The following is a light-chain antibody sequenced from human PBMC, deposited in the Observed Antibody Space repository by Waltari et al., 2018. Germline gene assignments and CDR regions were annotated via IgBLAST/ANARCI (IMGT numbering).Light chain of an antibody. J-gene: IGKJ5*01. CDR2: DAS. CDR1: QASSSS. CDR3: QQFYNYPPT. V-gene: IGKV1D-13*01. Sequence: AIQLTQSPPPLSASVGERVTIACRASQASSSSLVWYQQKPGKAPKRLIYDASTLENGVPSRFSGSGSGTDFTLTISSLQPEDFSTYHCQQFYNYPPTFGQGTRLEIK.